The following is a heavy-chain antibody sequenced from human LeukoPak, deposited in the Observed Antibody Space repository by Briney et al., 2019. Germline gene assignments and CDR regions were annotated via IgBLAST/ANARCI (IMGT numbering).Heavy chain of an antibody. J-gene: IGHJ5*02. CDR2: IYYSGST. CDR1: GGSISSYY. Sequence: SETLSLTCTVSGGSISSYYWSWIRQPPGKGLEWIGYIYYSGSTNYNPSLKSRVTISVDTSKNQFSLKLSSVTAADTAVDYCASMDKDGYNGSWGQGTLVTVSS. CDR3: ASMDKDGYNGS. D-gene: IGHD5-24*01. V-gene: IGHV4-59*01.